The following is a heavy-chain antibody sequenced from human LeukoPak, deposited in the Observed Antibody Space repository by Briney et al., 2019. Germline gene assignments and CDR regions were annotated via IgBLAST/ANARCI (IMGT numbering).Heavy chain of an antibody. D-gene: IGHD2-8*01. J-gene: IGHJ6*03. CDR1: GGTFSSYA. CDR3: ARVRGYCTNGVCYTGGYYYMDV. Sequence: SVKVSCKASGGTFSSYAISWARQAPGQGLEWMGRIIPIFGTANYAQKFQGRVTITTDESTSTAYMELSSLRSEDTAVYYCARVRGYCTNGVCYTGGYYYMDVWGKGTTVTVSS. V-gene: IGHV1-69*05. CDR2: IIPIFGTA.